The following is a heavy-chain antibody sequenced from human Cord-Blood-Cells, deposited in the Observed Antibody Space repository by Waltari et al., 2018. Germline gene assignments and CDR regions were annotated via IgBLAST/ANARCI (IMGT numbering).Heavy chain of an antibody. D-gene: IGHD2-2*01. Sequence: QVQLQESGPGLVKPSETLSLTCTVSGGSISSYYWSWIRQPPGKGLEWIGYIYYSGSTNYNPSLKRRVTISVDTSKNQFSLKLSSVTAADTAVYYCARLVGCSSTSCYFWFDPWGQGTLVTVSS. J-gene: IGHJ5*02. CDR2: IYYSGST. CDR1: GGSISSYY. CDR3: ARLVGCSSTSCYFWFDP. V-gene: IGHV4-59*01.